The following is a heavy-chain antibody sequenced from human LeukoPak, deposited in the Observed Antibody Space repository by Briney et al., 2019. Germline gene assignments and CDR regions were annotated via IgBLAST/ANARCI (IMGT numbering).Heavy chain of an antibody. CDR2: ISSSGSTI. CDR3: ARGYYYDSSGYYPFDY. D-gene: IGHD3-22*01. Sequence: PGGSLRLSCAASGFTFSDYYMSWIRQAPGKGPEWVSYISSSGSTIYYADSVKGRFTISRDNAKNSLYLQMNSLGAEDTAVYYCARGYYYDSSGYYPFDYWGQGTLVTVSS. J-gene: IGHJ4*02. V-gene: IGHV3-11*01. CDR1: GFTFSDYY.